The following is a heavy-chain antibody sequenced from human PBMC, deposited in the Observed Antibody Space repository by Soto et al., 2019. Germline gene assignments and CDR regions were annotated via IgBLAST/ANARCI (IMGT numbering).Heavy chain of an antibody. Sequence: QVQLQQWGAGLLKPSETLSLTCAVYGGSFSGYYWSWIRQSPGKGLEWLGEINHSGSTNYNPSLKSRVTISVDTSKNQFYLKLSSVTAADTAVYYCARGRGRAASGGRWFGPWGQGTLVTVSS. CDR2: INHSGST. V-gene: IGHV4-34*01. J-gene: IGHJ5*02. CDR1: GGSFSGYY. D-gene: IGHD6-13*01. CDR3: ARGRGRAASGGRWFGP.